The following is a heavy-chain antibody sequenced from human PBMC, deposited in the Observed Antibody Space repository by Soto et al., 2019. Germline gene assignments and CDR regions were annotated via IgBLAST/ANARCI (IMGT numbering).Heavy chain of an antibody. D-gene: IGHD3-3*01. CDR2: ISGSGGST. Sequence: GSLRLSCAASGFTFSSYAMSWVRQAPGKGLEWVSAISGSGGSTYYAVSVKGRFTISRDNSKNTLYLQMNSLRAEDTAVYYWAKGVYYDFWIGYTYYFDYWGQGTLVTVSS. J-gene: IGHJ4*02. CDR3: AKGVYYDFWIGYTYYFDY. V-gene: IGHV3-23*01. CDR1: GFTFSSYA.